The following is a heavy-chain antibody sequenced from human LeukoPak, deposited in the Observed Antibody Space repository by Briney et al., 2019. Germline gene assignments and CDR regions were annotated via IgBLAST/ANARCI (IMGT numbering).Heavy chain of an antibody. D-gene: IGHD4-17*01. CDR2: IWYDGSNK. Sequence: GGSLRLSCAASGFTFSSYGMHWVRQAPGKGLEWVAVIWYDGSNKYYADSVKGRFTISRDNSKNTLYLQMNSLRAEDTAVYHCARGNYGDYPGAFDIWGQGTMVTVSS. V-gene: IGHV3-33*01. CDR3: ARGNYGDYPGAFDI. J-gene: IGHJ3*02. CDR1: GFTFSSYG.